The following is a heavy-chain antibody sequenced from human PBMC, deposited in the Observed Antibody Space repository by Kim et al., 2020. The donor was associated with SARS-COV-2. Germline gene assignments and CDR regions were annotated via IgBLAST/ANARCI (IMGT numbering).Heavy chain of an antibody. CDR3: AREADYYDSSGYYYG. Sequence: QKFQGRVTMTRDTSTSTVYMELSSLRSEDTAVYYCAREADYYDSSGYYYGWGQGTLVTVSS. J-gene: IGHJ4*02. D-gene: IGHD3-22*01. V-gene: IGHV1-46*01.